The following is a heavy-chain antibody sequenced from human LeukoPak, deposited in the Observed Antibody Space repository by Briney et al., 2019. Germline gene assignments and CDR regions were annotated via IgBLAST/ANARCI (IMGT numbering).Heavy chain of an antibody. CDR2: INLDGTDI. J-gene: IGHJ3*02. CDR3: AGDGVGVLPGDAFDI. D-gene: IGHD1-26*01. V-gene: IGHV3-21*05. Sequence: NPGGSLTLSCAASGFSFSTHSMNWVRRAAGKGVEWISFINLDGTDIHYGESVKGRFTISRDNAKTSLYLQMHTLRAEDTAVYYCAGDGVGVLPGDAFDIWSQGTMVTVSS. CDR1: GFSFSTHS.